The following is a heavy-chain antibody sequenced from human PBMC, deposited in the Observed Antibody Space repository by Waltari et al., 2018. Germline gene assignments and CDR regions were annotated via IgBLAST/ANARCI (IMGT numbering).Heavy chain of an antibody. CDR2: IYYSGST. V-gene: IGHV4-59*11. CDR1: GGSISSHY. J-gene: IGHJ4*02. D-gene: IGHD5-12*01. CDR3: AIGYSGYGIFDY. Sequence: QVQLQESGPGLVKPSETLSLTCTVSGGSISSHYWSWLRQPPGKGLEWIGYIYYSGSTNYNPSLKSRVTISVDTSKNQFSLKLSSVTAADTAVYYCAIGYSGYGIFDYWGQGTLVTVSS.